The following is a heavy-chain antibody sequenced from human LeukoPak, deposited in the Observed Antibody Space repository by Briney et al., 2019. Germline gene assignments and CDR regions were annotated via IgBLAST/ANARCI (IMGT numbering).Heavy chain of an antibody. CDR3: ARDHSGYWILDAFDI. CDR2: ISWNSGSI. J-gene: IGHJ3*02. Sequence: PGGSLRLSCAASGFTFDDYAMHWVRQAPGKGLEWVSGISWNSGSIGYADSVKGRFTISRDNAKNSLYLQMNSLRAEDTAVYYCARDHSGYWILDAFDIWGQGTMVTVSS. CDR1: GFTFDDYA. V-gene: IGHV3-9*01. D-gene: IGHD3-22*01.